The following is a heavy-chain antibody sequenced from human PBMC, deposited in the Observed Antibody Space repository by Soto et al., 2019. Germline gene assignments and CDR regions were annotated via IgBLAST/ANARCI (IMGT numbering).Heavy chain of an antibody. V-gene: IGHV1-69*13. Sequence: SVKVSCKASGDTFSSYAISWVRQAPGQGLEWMGGIIPIFGTANYAQKFQGRVTITADESTSTAYMELSSLRSEDTAVYYCARDGSGYRSRASPMDVWGQGTTVTVS. J-gene: IGHJ6*02. CDR1: GDTFSSYA. CDR2: IIPIFGTA. CDR3: ARDGSGYRSRASPMDV. D-gene: IGHD3-22*01.